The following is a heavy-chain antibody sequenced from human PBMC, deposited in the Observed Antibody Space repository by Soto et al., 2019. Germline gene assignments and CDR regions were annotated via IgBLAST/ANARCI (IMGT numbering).Heavy chain of an antibody. V-gene: IGHV1-8*01. CDR1: GYTFATYD. CDR2: MNPNSGNT. Sequence: QVQLVQSGAEVKTPGASVKVSCKASGYTFATYDINWVRQAPGQGLEWMGWMNPNSGNTGYAQKFQDRLTMTRDTALSVSHMELSSLRNEDPAVYYCARSDGYNFNWLDSWGQGTLVTVSA. J-gene: IGHJ5*01. CDR3: ARSDGYNFNWLDS. D-gene: IGHD2-21*01.